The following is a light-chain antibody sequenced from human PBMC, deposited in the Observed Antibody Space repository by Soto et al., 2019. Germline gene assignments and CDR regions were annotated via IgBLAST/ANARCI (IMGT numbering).Light chain of an antibody. V-gene: IGKV3-20*01. CDR1: ETVAGSY. CDR3: QQYRNWPRT. Sequence: EIVLPQSPGTLSLSPGARAILSCRASETVAGSYLAWYQQKPGQAPRLLIHGASTRATGIADRSSGRGSGTEFTLTISSLQSEDFAVYYCQQYRNWPRTFGQGTKVDIK. J-gene: IGKJ1*01. CDR2: GAS.